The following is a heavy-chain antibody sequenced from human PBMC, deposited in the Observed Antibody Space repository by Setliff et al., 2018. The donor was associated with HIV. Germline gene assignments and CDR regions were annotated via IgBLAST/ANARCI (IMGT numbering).Heavy chain of an antibody. CDR3: TTEDPWLRFGH. D-gene: IGHD5-12*01. Sequence: GGSLRLSCAASGFIFSNARMNWVRQVPGKGLEWVGHIKSKTDGGTTDYAAPVKGRFTISRDDSKTTLYLQMNSLKTEDTAVYYCTTEDPWLRFGHWGQGTLVTVSS. CDR1: GFIFSNAR. V-gene: IGHV3-15*01. J-gene: IGHJ5*02. CDR2: IKSKTDGGTT.